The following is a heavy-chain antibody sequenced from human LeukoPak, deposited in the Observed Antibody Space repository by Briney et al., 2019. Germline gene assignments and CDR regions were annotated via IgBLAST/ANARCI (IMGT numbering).Heavy chain of an antibody. CDR2: ISGDGGST. Sequence: GESLRLSCAASGFTFDDYAMHWVRQAPGKGLEWVSLISGDGGSTYYADSVKGRFTISRDNSENSLYLQMNSLRTEDTALYYCAKDKTAAAGDNFDYWGQGTLVTVSS. D-gene: IGHD6-13*01. CDR3: AKDKTAAAGDNFDY. CDR1: GFTFDDYA. J-gene: IGHJ4*02. V-gene: IGHV3-43*02.